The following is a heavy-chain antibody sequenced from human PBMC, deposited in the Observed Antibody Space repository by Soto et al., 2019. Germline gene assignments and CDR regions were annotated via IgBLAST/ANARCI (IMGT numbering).Heavy chain of an antibody. D-gene: IGHD5-18*01. J-gene: IGHJ6*02. CDR3: ARRRRYSYGYYYYGMDV. CDR1: GYSFTSYW. CDR2: IYPGDSDT. Sequence: GESLKISCKGSGYSFTSYWIGWVRQMPGKGLEWMGIIYPGDSDTRYSPSFQGQVTISVDKSISTAYLQWSSLKASDTAMYYCARRRRYSYGYYYYGMDVWGQGTTVTVSS. V-gene: IGHV5-51*01.